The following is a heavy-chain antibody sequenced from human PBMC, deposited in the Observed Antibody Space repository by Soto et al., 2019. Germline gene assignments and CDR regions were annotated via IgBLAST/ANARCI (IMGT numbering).Heavy chain of an antibody. Sequence: SEALSVTCPVYGWSFSVYYWSWIRQPPGKGLEWIGEINHSGSTNYNPSLKSRVTISVDTSKNQFSLKLSSVTAADTAVYYCAREDYYDSSGYRTRDAFDIWGQGKMVTVSS. D-gene: IGHD3-22*01. CDR1: GWSFSVYY. V-gene: IGHV4-34*01. CDR2: INHSGST. CDR3: AREDYYDSSGYRTRDAFDI. J-gene: IGHJ3*02.